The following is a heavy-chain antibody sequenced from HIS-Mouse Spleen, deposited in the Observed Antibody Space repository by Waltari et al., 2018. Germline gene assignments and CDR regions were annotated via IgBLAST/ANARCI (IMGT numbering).Heavy chain of an antibody. CDR1: GFTFSSEG. V-gene: IGHV3-33*06. CDR3: AKGKYYFDY. Sequence: QVQLVESGGGVVQPGRSLRLSGSPSGFTFSSEGMHWVRQAPGKGLEWVAVIWYDGSNKYYADSVKGRFTISRDNSKNTLYLQMNSLRAEDTAVYYCAKGKYYFDYWGQGTLVTVSS. CDR2: IWYDGSNK. J-gene: IGHJ4*02.